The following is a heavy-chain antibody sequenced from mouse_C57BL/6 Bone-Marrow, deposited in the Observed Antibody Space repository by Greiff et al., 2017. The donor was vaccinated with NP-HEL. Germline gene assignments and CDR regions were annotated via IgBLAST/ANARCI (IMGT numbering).Heavy chain of an antibody. D-gene: IGHD3-3*01. CDR2: ISSGSSTI. J-gene: IGHJ4*01. CDR3: ARRCRGLYYCAMDY. CDR1: GFTFSDYG. V-gene: IGHV5-17*01. Sequence: EVHLVESGGGLVKPGGSLKLSCAASGFTFSDYGMHWVRQAPEKGLEWVAYISSGSSTIYYADTVTGRFTISRDNAKNTLFLQMASLRSEDTAMYYCARRCRGLYYCAMDYWGQGTSVTVSS.